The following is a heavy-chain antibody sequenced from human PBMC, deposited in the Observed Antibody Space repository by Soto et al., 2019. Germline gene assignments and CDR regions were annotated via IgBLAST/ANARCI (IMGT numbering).Heavy chain of an antibody. Sequence: SETLSLTCTVSGGSISSGGYYWSWIRQHPGKGLEWIGYIYYSGSTYYNPSLKSRVTISVDTSKNQFSLKLSSVTAADTAVYYCAGGWGGAGCLGWFDPWGQGTLVTVSS. V-gene: IGHV4-31*03. D-gene: IGHD2-21*01. CDR1: GGSISSGGYY. CDR3: AGGWGGAGCLGWFDP. J-gene: IGHJ5*02. CDR2: IYYSGST.